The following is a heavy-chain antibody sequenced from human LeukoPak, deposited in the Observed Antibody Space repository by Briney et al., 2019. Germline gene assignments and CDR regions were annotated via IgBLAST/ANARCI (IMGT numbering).Heavy chain of an antibody. CDR2: TYYRSKWYN. J-gene: IGHJ6*02. CDR1: GDSVSSNSAA. Sequence: SQTLSLTCAISGDSVSSNSAAWNWIRQSPSRGLEWLGRTYYRSKWYNDYAVSVKSRITINPDTSKNQFSLQLNSVTPEDTAVYYCAREVSSGYPHYYYYYGMDVWGQGTTVTVSS. V-gene: IGHV6-1*01. CDR3: AREVSSGYPHYYYYYGMDV. D-gene: IGHD6-19*01.